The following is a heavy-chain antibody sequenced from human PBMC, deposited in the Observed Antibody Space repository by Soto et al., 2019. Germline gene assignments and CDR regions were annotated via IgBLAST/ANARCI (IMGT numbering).Heavy chain of an antibody. CDR2: IWYDGSNK. D-gene: IGHD4-17*01. Sequence: QVQLVESGGGVVQPGRSLRLSCAASGFTFSRYGMHWVRQAPDKGLEWVALIWYDGSNKNYADSVKGRFTISRDNSKNTLYLQMNSLRAEDTAVYYCARDVNDYGDLGLDYWGQGTLVTVSS. V-gene: IGHV3-33*01. CDR3: ARDVNDYGDLGLDY. CDR1: GFTFSRYG. J-gene: IGHJ4*02.